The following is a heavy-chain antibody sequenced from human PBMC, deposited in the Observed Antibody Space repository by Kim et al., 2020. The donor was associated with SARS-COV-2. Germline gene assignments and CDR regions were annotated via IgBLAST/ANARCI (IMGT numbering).Heavy chain of an antibody. Sequence: GGSLRLSCAASGFTFSSYGMHWVRQAPGKGLEWVAVIWYDGSNKYYADSVKGRFTISRDNSKNTLYLQMNSLRAEDTAVYYCAKVAVAGEWGVDYWGQGTLVTVSS. J-gene: IGHJ4*02. D-gene: IGHD6-19*01. CDR3: AKVAVAGEWGVDY. CDR2: IWYDGSNK. V-gene: IGHV3-33*06. CDR1: GFTFSSYG.